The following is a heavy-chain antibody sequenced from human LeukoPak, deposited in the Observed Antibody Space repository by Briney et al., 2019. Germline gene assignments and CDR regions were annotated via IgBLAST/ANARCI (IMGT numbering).Heavy chain of an antibody. V-gene: IGHV4-31*03. Sequence: TLSLTCTVSGDSISSGGYYWRWIRQHPGKGLEWIGYIYYSGSTYFNPFLKSRITKLVDTSKNQFSLKLRSVAAADTAVYYCARAGAGWGESLAFDSWGQGTMVTVSS. J-gene: IGHJ3*02. CDR1: GDSISSGGYY. CDR2: IYYSGST. CDR3: ARAGAGWGESLAFDS. D-gene: IGHD3-16*01.